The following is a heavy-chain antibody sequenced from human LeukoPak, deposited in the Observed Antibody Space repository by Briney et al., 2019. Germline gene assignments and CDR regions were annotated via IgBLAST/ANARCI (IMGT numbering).Heavy chain of an antibody. CDR3: ARDGAIFGVVMIDY. Sequence: GGSLRLSCAASGFTFSSYAMHWVRQAPGKGLEWVAVISYDGSNKYYADSVKGRFTISRDNSKNTLYLQTNSLRAEDTAVYYCARDGAIFGVVMIDYWGQGTLVTVSS. V-gene: IGHV3-30-3*01. CDR2: ISYDGSNK. D-gene: IGHD3-3*01. CDR1: GFTFSSYA. J-gene: IGHJ4*02.